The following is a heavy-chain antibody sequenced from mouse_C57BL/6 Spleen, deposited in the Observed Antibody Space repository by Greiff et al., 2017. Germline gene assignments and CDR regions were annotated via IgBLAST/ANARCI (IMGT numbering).Heavy chain of an antibody. CDR1: GYTFTDYN. J-gene: IGHJ4*01. CDR2: INPNNGGT. CDR3: ASGRNYAMDY. Sequence: EVKLMESGPELVKPGASVKMSCKASGYTFTDYNMHWVKQSHGKSLEWIGYINPNNGGTSYNQKFKGKATLTVNKSSSTAYMELRSLTSEDSAVYYCASGRNYAMDYWGQGTSVTVSS. D-gene: IGHD4-1*01. V-gene: IGHV1-22*01.